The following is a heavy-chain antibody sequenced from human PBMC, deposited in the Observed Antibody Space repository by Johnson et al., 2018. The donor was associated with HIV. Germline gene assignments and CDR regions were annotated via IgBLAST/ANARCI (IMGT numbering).Heavy chain of an antibody. CDR2: LYSGGNT. J-gene: IGHJ3*01. V-gene: IGHV3-66*01. CDR3: ARDGEAQQLPLGDALDV. D-gene: IGHD6-13*01. CDR1: GFTVSSNY. Sequence: VQLVESGGGVVRPGGSLRLSCAASGFTVSSNYMSWVRQAPGKGLEWVSVLYSGGNTYYADSVRGRFTISRDTSKNTLYLQMSSLKVEDTALYYCARDGEAQQLPLGDALDVWGRGTMVIVSS.